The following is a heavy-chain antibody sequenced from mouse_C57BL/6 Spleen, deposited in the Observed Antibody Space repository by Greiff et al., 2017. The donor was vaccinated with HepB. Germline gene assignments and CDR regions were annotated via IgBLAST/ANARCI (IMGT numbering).Heavy chain of an antibody. CDR1: GYTFTDYY. Sequence: EVQLQQSGPELVKPGASVKISCKASGYTFTDYYMNWVKQSHGNSLEWIGDINPNNGGTSYNQKFKGKATLTVDKSSSTAYMELRSLTSEDSAVYYCAGGGNYGFAYWGQGTLVTVSA. J-gene: IGHJ3*01. D-gene: IGHD2-1*01. V-gene: IGHV1-26*01. CDR2: INPNNGGT. CDR3: AGGGNYGFAY.